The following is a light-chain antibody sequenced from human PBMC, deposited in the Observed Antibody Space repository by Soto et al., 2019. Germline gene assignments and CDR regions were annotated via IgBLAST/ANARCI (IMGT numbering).Light chain of an antibody. Sequence: DIQMNQSPTSLSASVGDRVTIICRASQSISSYLNWYQQKPGKAPKLLIYAASSLQRGVPSSFSGSGSGTDFTLTISRLEPEDFAVYYCQQYGSAPLTVGGGTKVDIK. V-gene: IGKV1-39*01. CDR2: AAS. CDR1: QSISSY. J-gene: IGKJ4*01. CDR3: QQYGSAPLT.